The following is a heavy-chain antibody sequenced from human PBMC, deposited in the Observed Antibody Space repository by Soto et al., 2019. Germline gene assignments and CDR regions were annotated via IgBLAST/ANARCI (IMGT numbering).Heavy chain of an antibody. Sequence: PGESLKISCKGSGYSFTSYWIGWVRQMPGKGLEWMGIIYPGDSDTRYSPSFQGQVTISADKSISTAYLQWSSLKASDTAMYYCASPTGPKRGLWFGEFEAFDIWGQGTMVSVAS. V-gene: IGHV5-51*01. CDR3: ASPTGPKRGLWFGEFEAFDI. J-gene: IGHJ3*02. CDR1: GYSFTSYW. D-gene: IGHD3-10*01. CDR2: IYPGDSDT.